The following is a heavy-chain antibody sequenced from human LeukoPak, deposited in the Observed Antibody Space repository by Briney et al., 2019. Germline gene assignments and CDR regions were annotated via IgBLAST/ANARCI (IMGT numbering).Heavy chain of an antibody. D-gene: IGHD7-27*01. CDR1: GGSFRGYY. V-gene: IGHV4-34*01. Sequence: SETLSLTCAVYGGSFRGYYWSWIRQPPGKGLEWIGEIHYTGATNYKPSLKSRVTVSGDPSKNQVSLRVSSVTAADTAVYYCARGVLGPYYFDLWGRGTLVTVSS. J-gene: IGHJ2*01. CDR2: IHYTGAT. CDR3: ARGVLGPYYFDL.